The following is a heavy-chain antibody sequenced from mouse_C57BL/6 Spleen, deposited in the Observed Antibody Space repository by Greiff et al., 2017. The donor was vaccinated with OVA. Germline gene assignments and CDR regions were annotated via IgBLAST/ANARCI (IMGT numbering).Heavy chain of an antibody. CDR2: IDPSDSET. D-gene: IGHD1-1*01. V-gene: IGHV1-52*01. Sequence: QVQLQQSGAELVRPGSSVKLSCKASGYTFTSYWMHWVKQRPIQGLEWIGNIDPSDSETHYNQKFKDKATLTVDKSSSTAYMQLSSLTSEDSAVYYCAREALTTVVATDFDVWGTGTTVTVSS. CDR1: GYTFTSYW. CDR3: AREALTTVVATDFDV. J-gene: IGHJ1*03.